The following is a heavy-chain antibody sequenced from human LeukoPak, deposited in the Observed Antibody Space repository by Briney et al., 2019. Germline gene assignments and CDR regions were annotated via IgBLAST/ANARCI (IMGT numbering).Heavy chain of an antibody. CDR3: ATRFSEQS. Sequence: GGSLRLSCAASGFTVSGNYMSWVRQFPGKGLEWVSVIYSGGTTNYADSVKGRFTISRDYSKNTQYLQMNSLRPEDTAVYYCATRFSEQSWGQGTLVTVSS. J-gene: IGHJ4*02. CDR1: GFTVSGNY. V-gene: IGHV3-66*02. D-gene: IGHD3-3*01. CDR2: IYSGGTT.